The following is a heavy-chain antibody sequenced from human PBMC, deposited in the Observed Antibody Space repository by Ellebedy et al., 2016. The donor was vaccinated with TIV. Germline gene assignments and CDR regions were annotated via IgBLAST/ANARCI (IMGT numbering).Heavy chain of an antibody. CDR3: ARAGAGHCRDGVCPLDDY. D-gene: IGHD2-8*01. V-gene: IGHV3-21*01. Sequence: GESLKISXAASGFTFSSHTMNWVRQAPGKGLEWVSSISTSSSYIYYAESVKGRFTISRDNAKNSVFLQMNSLRAEDTAVYYCARAGAGHCRDGVCPLDDYWGQGTLVTVSS. CDR2: ISTSSSYI. J-gene: IGHJ4*02. CDR1: GFTFSSHT.